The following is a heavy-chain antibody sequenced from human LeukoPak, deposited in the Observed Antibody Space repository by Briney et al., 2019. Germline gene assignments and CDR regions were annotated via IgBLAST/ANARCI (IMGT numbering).Heavy chain of an antibody. Sequence: ASVKVSCKASGFIFTSYGITWVRQAPGQGLEWMGWISANNGNTNYVQKFQGRDTMTTDTSTTTAYMELRSLRSDDTAVYYCARDVTPMIPGDAFDIWGQGTMVTVSS. CDR1: GFIFTSYG. CDR3: ARDVTPMIPGDAFDI. CDR2: ISANNGNT. J-gene: IGHJ3*02. V-gene: IGHV1-18*01. D-gene: IGHD3-22*01.